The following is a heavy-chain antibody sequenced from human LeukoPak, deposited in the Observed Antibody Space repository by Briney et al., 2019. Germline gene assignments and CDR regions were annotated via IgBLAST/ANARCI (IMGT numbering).Heavy chain of an antibody. CDR1: GFTFDDYA. V-gene: IGHV3-9*03. Sequence: GGSLRLSCAASGFTFDDYAMHWVRQAPGKGLEWVSGISWNSGSIGYADSVKGRFTISRDNAKNSLYLQMNSLRAEDMALYYCAKGYTAMVPEPLDYWGQGTLVTVSS. D-gene: IGHD5-18*01. CDR3: AKGYTAMVPEPLDY. J-gene: IGHJ4*02. CDR2: ISWNSGSI.